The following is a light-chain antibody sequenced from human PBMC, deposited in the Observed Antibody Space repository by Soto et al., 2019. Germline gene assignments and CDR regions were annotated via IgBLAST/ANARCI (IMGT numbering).Light chain of an antibody. CDR1: QSISTY. CDR2: DAS. J-gene: IGKJ4*02. V-gene: IGKV3-11*01. CDR3: QRRSNWALT. Sequence: SVLTHSPAPLSLSPGERATLSCRARQSISTYLAWYQQKPGQAPRLLIYDASNMATGIPATFSGSGAGTDLTLTISRLESDDCAVYCCQRRSNWALTVGGGIKVVI.